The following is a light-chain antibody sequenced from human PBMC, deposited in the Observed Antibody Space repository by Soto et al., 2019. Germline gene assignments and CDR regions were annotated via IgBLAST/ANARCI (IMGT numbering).Light chain of an antibody. V-gene: IGLV2-23*02. J-gene: IGLJ3*02. Sequence: QSVLTQPASVSGSPGQSITISCSGSRSDIGSYNNVAWYQQHPGKAPRVMIFGVTKRPSGISDRFFGSKSGSTASLTISGLQAEDEADYFCFSYAGSSIWVFGGGTKATVL. CDR1: RSDIGSYNN. CDR3: FSYAGSSIWV. CDR2: GVT.